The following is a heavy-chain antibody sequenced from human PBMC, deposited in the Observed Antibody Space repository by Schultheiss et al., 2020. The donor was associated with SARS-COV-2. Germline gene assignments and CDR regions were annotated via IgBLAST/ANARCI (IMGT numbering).Heavy chain of an antibody. D-gene: IGHD2-15*01. V-gene: IGHV4-59*01. CDR2: IYYSGST. CDR3: ARDRCGGSCSLEGEAANYYYYGMDV. CDR1: GGSISSYY. Sequence: SETLSLTCTVSGGSISSYYWSWIRQPPGKGLEWIGYIYYSGSTNYNPSLKSRVTISVDTSKNQFSLKLSSVTAADTAVYYCARDRCGGSCSLEGEAANYYYYGMDVWGQGTTVTVSS. J-gene: IGHJ6*02.